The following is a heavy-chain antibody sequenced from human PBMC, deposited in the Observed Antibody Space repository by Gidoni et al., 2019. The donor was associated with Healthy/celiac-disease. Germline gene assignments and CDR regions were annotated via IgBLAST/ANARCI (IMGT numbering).Heavy chain of an antibody. V-gene: IGHV4-61*01. CDR1: GGSVSSGSYY. Sequence: QVQLQESGPGLVKPSETLSLTCTVSGGSVSSGSYYWSWIRQPPGKGLEWFGYIYYRGSTNYNPSLKSRVTISVDTSKNQFSLKLGAVTAADTAVYYCARDHSYGMDVWGQGTTVTVSS. CDR2: IYYRGST. CDR3: ARDHSYGMDV. J-gene: IGHJ6*02.